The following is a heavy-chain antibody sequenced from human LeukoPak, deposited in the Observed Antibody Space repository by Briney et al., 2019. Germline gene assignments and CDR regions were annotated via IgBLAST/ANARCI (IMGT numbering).Heavy chain of an antibody. J-gene: IGHJ6*02. CDR2: IYPGDSDT. V-gene: IGHV5-51*01. Sequence: GVSLKISCKGSGYRFTSYWIGWVRPMPGKGLEWMGIIYPGDSDTRYSPSFQGQVTISADKSISTAYLQWSSLKASDTAMYYCARHNWTDGWYYYGMDVWGQGTTVTVSS. CDR1: GYRFTSYW. D-gene: IGHD1-20*01. CDR3: ARHNWTDGWYYYGMDV.